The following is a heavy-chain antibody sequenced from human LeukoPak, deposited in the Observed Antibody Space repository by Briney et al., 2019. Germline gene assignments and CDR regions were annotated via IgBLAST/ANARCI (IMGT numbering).Heavy chain of an antibody. CDR1: GGSISSNRYY. V-gene: IGHV4-39*01. Sequence: SETLSLTCTVSGGSISSNRYYWGWIRQPPGTGLKWIGNIFYTGSTYYNPSLKSRVTISVDTSKNQFSLKLSSVTAADTAVYYCARLDNSGYYHIDYWGQGTLVSVSS. CDR2: IFYTGST. J-gene: IGHJ4*02. CDR3: ARLDNSGYYHIDY. D-gene: IGHD3-22*01.